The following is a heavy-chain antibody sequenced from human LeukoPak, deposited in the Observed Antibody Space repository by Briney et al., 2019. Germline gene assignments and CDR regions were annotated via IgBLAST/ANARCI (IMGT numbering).Heavy chain of an antibody. D-gene: IGHD1-1*01. J-gene: IGHJ3*02. V-gene: IGHV4-59*08. CDR3: ARLERRQEAFDI. CDR2: SYYTGST. Sequence: SETLSLTCTVSGGSISSQYWSWIRQPPGKGLEWIGYSYYTGSTNYNPSLKSQVTISVDTSKNQFSLRLSSVTAADTAVYYCARLERRQEAFDIWGQGTMVTVSS. CDR1: GGSISSQY.